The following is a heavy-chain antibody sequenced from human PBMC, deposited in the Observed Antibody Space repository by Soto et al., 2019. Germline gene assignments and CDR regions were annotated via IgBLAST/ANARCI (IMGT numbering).Heavy chain of an antibody. J-gene: IGHJ6*02. CDR1: GYSFITVG. CDR3: ARERPNWGSPYYYYGMDV. Sequence: ALVKVSFKTSGYSFITVGISWVRQAPGQGLEWMGWISAYTGNTNYAQKLQGRVTMTTDTATNTAYMELRSLRSDDTAVYYCARERPNWGSPYYYYGMDVWGQGTTVTVSS. D-gene: IGHD7-27*01. V-gene: IGHV1-18*01. CDR2: ISAYTGNT.